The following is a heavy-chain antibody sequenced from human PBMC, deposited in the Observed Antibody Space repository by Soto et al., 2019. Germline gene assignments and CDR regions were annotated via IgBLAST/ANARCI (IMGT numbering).Heavy chain of an antibody. J-gene: IGHJ6*01. CDR1: VGTFSSYA. V-gene: IGHV1-69*06. CDR3: ARDRAIRPSAMRSGMDV. Sequence: QVQLVQSGAEVKKPGSSVKVSCKASVGTFSSYAISWVRQAPGRWLEWMGGNISIFGTANYAQKFQGIVTITADKSTCTAYMELSSLRSEDTAVYYCARDRAIRPSAMRSGMDVWRQGTTVTVSS. D-gene: IGHD5-18*01. CDR2: NISIFGTA.